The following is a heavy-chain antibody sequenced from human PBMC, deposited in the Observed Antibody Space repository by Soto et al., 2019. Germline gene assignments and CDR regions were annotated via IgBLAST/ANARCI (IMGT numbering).Heavy chain of an antibody. CDR2: IKQDGSEK. V-gene: IGHV3-7*05. CDR3: ARDTRDSSSNTNWFDP. CDR1: GFTFSSYW. Sequence: GGSLRLSCAASGFTFSSYWMSWVRQAPGKGLEWVANIKQDGSEKYYVDSVKGRFTISRDNAKNSLYLQMNSLRAEDTAVYYCARDTRDSSSNTNWFDPWGQGTLVTVSS. J-gene: IGHJ5*02. D-gene: IGHD6-13*01.